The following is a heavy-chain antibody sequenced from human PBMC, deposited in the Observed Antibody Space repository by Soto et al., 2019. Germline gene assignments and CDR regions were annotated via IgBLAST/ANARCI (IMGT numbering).Heavy chain of an antibody. CDR2: ISAYNGNT. CDR1: GYTFTSYG. D-gene: IGHD6-13*01. J-gene: IGHJ4*02. CDR3: AREGPFIAAAGGADY. V-gene: IGHV1-18*01. Sequence: QVQLVQSGAEVKKPGASVKVSCKASGYTFTSYGISWVRQAPGQGLEWMGWISAYNGNTNYAQKLQGRVTMTTDTSXSTANMELRSLRSDDTAVYYCAREGPFIAAAGGADYWGQGTLVTVSS.